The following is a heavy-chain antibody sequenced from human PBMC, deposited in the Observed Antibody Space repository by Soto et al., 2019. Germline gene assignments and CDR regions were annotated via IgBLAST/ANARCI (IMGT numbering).Heavy chain of an antibody. D-gene: IGHD2-15*01. CDR2: ITPDNGDT. CDR3: ARLSACSGGGRYSRPRDY. V-gene: IGHV1-18*01. J-gene: IGHJ4*02. Sequence: QVHLQQSGAEVKKPGASVKVSCKASGYSFATYGIAWVRQAPGQGLEWMGWITPDNGDTHYEQRLRGRVTLTTDSSTSTAYMELRSLRSEDTAVYFCARLSACSGGGRYSRPRDYWGQGSLVTVSS. CDR1: GYSFATYG.